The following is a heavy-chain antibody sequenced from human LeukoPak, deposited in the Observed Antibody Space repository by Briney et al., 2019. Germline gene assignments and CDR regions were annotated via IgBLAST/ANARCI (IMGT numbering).Heavy chain of an antibody. D-gene: IGHD2-15*01. CDR3: ATEVLVVVAATTDY. CDR2: FDPEDGET. CDR1: GYTLTELS. V-gene: IGHV1-24*01. Sequence: ASVKVSCKVSGYTLTELSMHWVRQAPGKGLEWMGGFDPEDGETIYAQKFQGRVTMTEDTSTDTAYMELSSLRSEDTAVYHCATEVLVVVAATTDYWGQGTLVTVSS. J-gene: IGHJ4*02.